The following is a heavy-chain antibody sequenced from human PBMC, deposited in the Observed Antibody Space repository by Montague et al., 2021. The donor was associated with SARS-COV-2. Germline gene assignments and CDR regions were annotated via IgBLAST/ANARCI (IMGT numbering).Heavy chain of an antibody. J-gene: IGHJ5*02. D-gene: IGHD3-10*01. CDR2: IYYSGST. CDR1: GGSISSYY. Sequence: SETLSLTCTVSGGSISSYYWSWIRQPPGKGLERIGYIYYSGSTNYNPSXKSRVTMSVDTSKNQFSLKLTSVTAADTAVYYCARAVSVRRAVNWFDPWGQGTLVTVSS. CDR3: ARAVSVRRAVNWFDP. V-gene: IGHV4-59*01.